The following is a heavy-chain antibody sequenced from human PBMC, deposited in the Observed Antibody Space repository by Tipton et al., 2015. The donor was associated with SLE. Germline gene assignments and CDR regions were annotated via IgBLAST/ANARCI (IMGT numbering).Heavy chain of an antibody. CDR3: ASVTTVTTGWFDP. V-gene: IGHV4-39*07. J-gene: IGHJ5*02. D-gene: IGHD4-17*01. CDR2: INHSGST. Sequence: TLSLTCTVSGGSISSSSYYWGWIRQPPGKGLEWIGEINHSGSTNYNPSLKSRVTISVDTSKNQFSLKLSSVTAADTAVYYCASVTTVTTGWFDPWGQGTLVTVSS. CDR1: GGSISSSSYY.